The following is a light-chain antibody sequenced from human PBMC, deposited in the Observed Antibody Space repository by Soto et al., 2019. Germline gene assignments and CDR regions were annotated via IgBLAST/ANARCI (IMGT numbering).Light chain of an antibody. V-gene: IGLV1-40*01. CDR2: ANV. CDR1: TSNIGAPYD. CDR3: QSFDNSLTGFFV. J-gene: IGLJ1*01. Sequence: QSVLTQPPSVSGAPGQRVTISCTGSTSNIGAPYDVHWYQHLPGTAPKLLIYANVNRPSGVPDRFSGSKSGTSASLVITGLQAEDEADYYCQSFDNSLTGFFVFGTGTKLTVL.